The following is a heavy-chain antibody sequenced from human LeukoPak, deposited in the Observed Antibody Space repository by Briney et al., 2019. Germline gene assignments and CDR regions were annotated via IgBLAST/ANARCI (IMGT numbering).Heavy chain of an antibody. J-gene: IGHJ4*02. CDR3: ARDGPYSSSWSDY. D-gene: IGHD6-13*01. CDR1: GFTFSSYS. Sequence: GGSLRLSCAASGFTFSSYSMNWVRQAPGKGLEWVSSISSSRSYIYYADSVKGRFTISRDNAKNSLYLQMNSLRAEDTAVYYCARDGPYSSSWSDYWGQGTLVTVSS. V-gene: IGHV3-21*01. CDR2: ISSSRSYI.